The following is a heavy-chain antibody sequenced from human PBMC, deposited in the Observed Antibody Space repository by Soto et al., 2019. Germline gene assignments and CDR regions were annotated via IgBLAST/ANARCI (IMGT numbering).Heavy chain of an antibody. Sequence: PSETLSLTCTVSGGSISSGDYYWSWIRQPPGKGLEWIGYIYYSGSTYYNPALKSRVTISLDTSKNQFSLKLSSVTAADTAVYYCARGGLLYISPLDYWSQGTLVTVSS. CDR1: GGSISSGDYY. D-gene: IGHD3-10*01. V-gene: IGHV4-30-4*01. CDR3: ARGGLLYISPLDY. J-gene: IGHJ4*02. CDR2: IYYSGST.